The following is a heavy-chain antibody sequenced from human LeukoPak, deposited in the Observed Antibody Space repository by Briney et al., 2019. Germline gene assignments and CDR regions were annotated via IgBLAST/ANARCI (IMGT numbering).Heavy chain of an antibody. J-gene: IGHJ5*02. D-gene: IGHD6-13*01. CDR3: AKDNLAAAGTNNWFDP. V-gene: IGHV3-9*01. Sequence: GRSLRLSCAASGFTFDDYAMHWVRQAPGKGLEWVSGISWNSGSIGYADSVKGRFTISRDNAKNSLYLQMNSLRAEDAALYYCAKDNLAAAGTNNWFDPWGQGTLVTVSS. CDR2: ISWNSGSI. CDR1: GFTFDDYA.